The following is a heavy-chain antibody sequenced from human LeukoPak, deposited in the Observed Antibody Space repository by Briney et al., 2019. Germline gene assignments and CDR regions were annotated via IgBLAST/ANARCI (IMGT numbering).Heavy chain of an antibody. D-gene: IGHD3-22*01. CDR1: GGSIRSGDFY. V-gene: IGHV4-30-4*01. CDR2: IYYSGST. Sequence: SETLSLTCTVSGGSIRSGDFYWSWIRQPPGTGLEWIGYIYYSGSTNYNPSLKSRVTISKDTSKNQFSLKLSSVTAADTAVYYCASRSGYYYTGDYWGQGTLVTVSS. CDR3: ASRSGYYYTGDY. J-gene: IGHJ4*02.